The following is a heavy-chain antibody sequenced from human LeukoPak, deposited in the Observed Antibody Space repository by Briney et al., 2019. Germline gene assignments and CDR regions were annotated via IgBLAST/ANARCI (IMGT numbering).Heavy chain of an antibody. Sequence: SETLSLTCAVYGYSISSSYYWCWIRQPPGKGLEWIGSINHRGSTYYNPSLKSPATISVDTSKSQFSLKLSAVYAADTDVYYCASSAWGYFDYWGQGTLVTVSS. D-gene: IGHD3-16*01. CDR1: GYSISSSYY. J-gene: IGHJ4*02. CDR2: INHRGST. V-gene: IGHV4-38-2*01. CDR3: ASSAWGYFDY.